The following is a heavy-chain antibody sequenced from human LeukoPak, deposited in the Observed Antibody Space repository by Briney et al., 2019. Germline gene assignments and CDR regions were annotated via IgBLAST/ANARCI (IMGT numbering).Heavy chain of an antibody. J-gene: IGHJ2*01. CDR2: INHSGST. D-gene: IGHD2-15*01. CDR3: ARVGGYCSSGSCYWDWYFDL. V-gene: IGHV4-34*01. CDR1: GGSFSGYY. Sequence: SETLSLTCGVYGGSFSGYYWSWIRQPPGKGLEWIGEINHSGSTNYNPSLKSRVTISVDTSKNQFSLKLSSVTAADTAVYYCARVGGYCSSGSCYWDWYFDLWGRGTLVTVSS.